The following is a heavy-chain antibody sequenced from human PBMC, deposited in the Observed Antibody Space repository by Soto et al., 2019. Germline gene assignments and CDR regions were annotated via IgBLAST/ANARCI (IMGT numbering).Heavy chain of an antibody. CDR1: GGSISSSSYY. Sequence: QLQLQESGPGLVKPSETLSLTCTVSGGSISSSSYYWGWIRQPPGKGLEWIGTIYYSGSTYYNPSLKRRVTISVDTSKNQFSLKLSSVTAADTAVYYCARRGSSSWYGYWCQGTLVTVSS. CDR2: IYYSGST. CDR3: ARRGSSSWYGY. J-gene: IGHJ4*02. V-gene: IGHV4-39*01. D-gene: IGHD6-13*01.